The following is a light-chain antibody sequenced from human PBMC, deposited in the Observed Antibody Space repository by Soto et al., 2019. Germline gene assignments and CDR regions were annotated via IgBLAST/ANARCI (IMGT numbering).Light chain of an antibody. CDR3: QQYDTFWT. CDR2: AAS. V-gene: IGKV1-39*01. J-gene: IGKJ1*01. Sequence: DIQMTQSPSSLSASVGDRVTITCRTSQSISSFLNWYQQKPGKAPSLLIYAASSLQSGVPSRFSGSGSGTEFTLTISSLQPDDSATYYCQQYDTFWTFGQGTKVDIK. CDR1: QSISSF.